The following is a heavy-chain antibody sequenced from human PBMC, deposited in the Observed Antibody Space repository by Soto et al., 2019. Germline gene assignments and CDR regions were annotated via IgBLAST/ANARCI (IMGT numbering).Heavy chain of an antibody. CDR3: GREDSSWYEGRAEYYYYDGVDV. V-gene: IGHV1-18*01. D-gene: IGHD6-13*01. CDR1: GCAFTSYG. CDR2: ISAYNGNT. J-gene: IGHJ6*01. Sequence: ASVKVSCKASGCAFTSYGISWGRQAPGQGLEWMGWISAYNGNTNYAQKLQGRVTMTTDTSTSTAYMELRSLRSDGPGVHYCGREDSSWYEGRAEYYYYDGVDVWGQGTRVTVSS.